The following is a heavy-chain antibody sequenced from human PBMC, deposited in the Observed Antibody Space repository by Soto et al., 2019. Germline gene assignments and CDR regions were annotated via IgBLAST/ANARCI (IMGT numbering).Heavy chain of an antibody. J-gene: IGHJ5*02. CDR1: GDSVSSNSAT. D-gene: IGHD4-17*01. Sequence: SQTLSLTCAISGDSVSSNSATLNWIRQSPSRGLEWLGRTYYRSKWYNEYAVSVKSRITINPDTSKNQFSLQLNSVTPEDTAVYYCARATRTWFDPWGQGTLVTVSS. V-gene: IGHV6-1*01. CDR3: ARATRTWFDP. CDR2: TYYRSKWYN.